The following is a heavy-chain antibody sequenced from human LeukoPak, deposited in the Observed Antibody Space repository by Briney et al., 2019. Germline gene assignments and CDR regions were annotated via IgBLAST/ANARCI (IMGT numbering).Heavy chain of an antibody. D-gene: IGHD7-27*01. CDR1: GFTFTTYW. Sequence: GGSLRLSCAASGFTFTTYWMHWVRQVPGKGLVWVSVIHSDGSTTAYADSVKGRFSISRDNAKNTVHLKMNSLRDEDTAVYYCARGGVGNFDIWGQGTMVTVSS. V-gene: IGHV3-74*01. J-gene: IGHJ3*02. CDR3: ARGGVGNFDI. CDR2: IHSDGSTT.